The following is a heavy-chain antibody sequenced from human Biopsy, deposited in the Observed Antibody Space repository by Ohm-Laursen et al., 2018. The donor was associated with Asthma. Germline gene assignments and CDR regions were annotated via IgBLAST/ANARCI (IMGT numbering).Heavy chain of an antibody. CDR1: GYTFNSAG. CDR2: ISVYNGNT. D-gene: IGHD3-10*01. CDR3: ARAVNYSHYYGIDV. J-gene: IGHJ6*02. V-gene: IGHV1-18*01. Sequence: SVKVSCNTSGYTFNSAGITWVRQAPGQGLEWMGWISVYNGNTKVAQKLQDRVTMITDTSTSTAYMELRSLRSDDTAVYFCARAVNYSHYYGIDVWGQGTTVTVS.